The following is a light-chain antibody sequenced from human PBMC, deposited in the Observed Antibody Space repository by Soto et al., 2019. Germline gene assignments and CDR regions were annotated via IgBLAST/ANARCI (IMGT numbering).Light chain of an antibody. V-gene: IGKV3-20*01. J-gene: IGKJ1*01. CDR2: GAS. CDR1: QSVSSNY. Sequence: IVLTQSPGTLSLSAGERATLSCRAGQSVSSNYLAWYQQKPGQAPRLLIYGASNRATGIPDRFSGSGSGTDFTLTISRLEPEDFAVYYCQQYGSSGTFGQGTKVDIK. CDR3: QQYGSSGT.